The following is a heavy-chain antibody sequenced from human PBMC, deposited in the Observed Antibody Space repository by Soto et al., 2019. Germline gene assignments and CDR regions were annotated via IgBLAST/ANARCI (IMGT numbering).Heavy chain of an antibody. CDR1: GFSFSSYA. CDR2: ISGSGGST. V-gene: IGHV3-23*01. D-gene: IGHD3-10*01. J-gene: IGHJ4*02. Sequence: GGSLRLSCAASGFSFSSYAISWVRQAPGKGLEWVSAISGSGGSTYYADSVKGRFTISRDKSKNTLYLQMNSLRAEDTAVYYCAKFVLYGSGNKEDYWGQGALVTVSS. CDR3: AKFVLYGSGNKEDY.